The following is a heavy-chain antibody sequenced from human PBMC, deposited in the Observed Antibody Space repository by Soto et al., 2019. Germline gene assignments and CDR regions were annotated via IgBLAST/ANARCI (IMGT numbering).Heavy chain of an antibody. Sequence: PGGSLRLSCAVSGFTVSSNYMSWVRQAPGKGLEWVSLIYSGGSTYYSDSVKGRFTISRNNSKNTLYLQMNSPRAEETAVYYCATFIVGATMWGPGTLVTVSS. CDR2: IYSGGST. CDR1: GFTVSSNY. V-gene: IGHV3-53*01. CDR3: ATFIVGATM. D-gene: IGHD1-26*01. J-gene: IGHJ4*02.